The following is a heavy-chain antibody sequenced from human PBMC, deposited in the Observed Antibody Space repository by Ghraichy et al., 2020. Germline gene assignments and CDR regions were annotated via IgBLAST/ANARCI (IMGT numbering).Heavy chain of an antibody. CDR2: INPNSGGT. Sequence: ASVKVSCKASGYTFIGYYIHWVRQAPGQGLEWMGRINPNSGGTNYAQKFQGRVTMTRDTSISTAYMELSRLTSDDTAVYYCARVFLPDGYSAYDLTYWGQGTLVTVSS. CDR1: GYTFIGYY. J-gene: IGHJ4*02. CDR3: ARVFLPDGYSAYDLTY. D-gene: IGHD5-12*01. V-gene: IGHV1-2*06.